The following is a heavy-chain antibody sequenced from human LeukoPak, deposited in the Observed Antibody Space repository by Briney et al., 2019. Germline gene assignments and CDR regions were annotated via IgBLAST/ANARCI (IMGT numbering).Heavy chain of an antibody. D-gene: IGHD1-14*01. CDR1: GGSISSGGYY. V-gene: IGHV4-30-2*01. J-gene: IGHJ4*02. Sequence: PSETLSLTCTVSGGSISSGGYYWSWIRQPPGKGLEWIGYIYHSGSTYYNPSLKSRVTISVDKSKNQFSLKLTSVTAADTAVYYCANHAGEAALSPLDYWGQGTLVTVSS. CDR3: ANHAGEAALSPLDY. CDR2: IYHSGST.